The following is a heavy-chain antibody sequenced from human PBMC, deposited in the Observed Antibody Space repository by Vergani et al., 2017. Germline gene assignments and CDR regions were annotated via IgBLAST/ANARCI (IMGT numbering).Heavy chain of an antibody. CDR2: IKSKTDGGTT. Sequence: EVQLVESGGGLVKPGGSLRLSCAASGFTFSSYSMNWVRQAPGKGLEWVGRIKSKTDGGTTDYAAPVKGRFTISRDDSKNTLYLQMNSLKTEDTAVYYCTTVGSYYYDSSGYYPPDYWGQGTLVTVSS. CDR1: GFTFSSYS. CDR3: TTVGSYYYDSSGYYPPDY. V-gene: IGHV3-15*07. J-gene: IGHJ4*02. D-gene: IGHD3-22*01.